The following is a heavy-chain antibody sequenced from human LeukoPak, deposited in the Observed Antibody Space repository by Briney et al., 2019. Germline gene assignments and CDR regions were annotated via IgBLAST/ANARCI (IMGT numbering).Heavy chain of an antibody. CDR3: AKEPREYCSSSSCPNWFDS. Sequence: GGSLRLSCAASGFTFHNYALSWVRQAPGKGLEWVSAISASGGTTYYADSVKGRFTISRDNSEDTLFLQMNSLRAEDTAVYYCAKEPREYCSSSSCPNWFDSWGQGTLVTVSS. CDR1: GFTFHNYA. V-gene: IGHV3-23*01. J-gene: IGHJ5*01. D-gene: IGHD2-2*01. CDR2: ISASGGTT.